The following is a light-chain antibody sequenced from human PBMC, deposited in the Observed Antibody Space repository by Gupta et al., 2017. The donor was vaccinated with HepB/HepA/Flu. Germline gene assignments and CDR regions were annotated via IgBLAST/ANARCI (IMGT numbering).Light chain of an antibody. J-gene: IGKJ1*01. Sequence: DIQVTQSPPSCLHLWETESPSHAGLVRTLGPILNWYQQRPGKAPNLLIYGASNLQTGVPSRFSGSGSGTEFTLTISRLQLEDFATYFCQQTDSAPWTFGLGTKVDMK. CDR1: RTLGP. CDR3: QQTDSAPWT. CDR2: GAS. V-gene: IGKV1-39*01.